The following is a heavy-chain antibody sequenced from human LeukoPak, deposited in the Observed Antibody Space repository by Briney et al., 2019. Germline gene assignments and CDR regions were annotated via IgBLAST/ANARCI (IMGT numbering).Heavy chain of an antibody. CDR1: GDSISSNTYY. V-gene: IGHV4-39*07. J-gene: IGHJ4*02. Sequence: PSETLSLTCTVSGDSISSNTYYWGWIRQPPGKGLEWIGSMSYTSSPSYNPSLKSRVTISVDTSKNQFSLNLSSVTAADTAVYHCARAGGGSTWYPDRHFDSWGQGTLVTVSS. CDR3: ARAGGGSTWYPDRHFDS. D-gene: IGHD6-13*01. CDR2: MSYTSSP.